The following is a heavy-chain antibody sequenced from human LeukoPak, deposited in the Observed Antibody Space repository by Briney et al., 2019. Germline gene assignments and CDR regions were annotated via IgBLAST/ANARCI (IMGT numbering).Heavy chain of an antibody. J-gene: IGHJ2*01. V-gene: IGHV4-59*08. D-gene: IGHD6-19*01. CDR2: ISYRGNS. CDR1: GGSISTYY. CDR3: ARHGSGWSFAL. Sequence: PSETLSLTCTVSGGSISTYYWSWIRQPPGTGLEWIGYISYRGNSNYNPSLKSRVTIAVDTSKNQFPLKLTSVAAADTAVYYCARHGSGWSFALWGRGTLVTVSS.